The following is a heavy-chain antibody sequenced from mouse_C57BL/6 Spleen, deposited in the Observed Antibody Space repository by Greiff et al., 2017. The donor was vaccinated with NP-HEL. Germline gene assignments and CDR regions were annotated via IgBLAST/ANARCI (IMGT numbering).Heavy chain of an antibody. CDR2: ISYDGSN. Sequence: ESGPGLVKPSQSLSLTCSVTGYSITSGYYWNWIRQFPGNKLEWMGYISYDGSNNYNPSLKNRISITRDTSKNQFFLKLNSVTTEDTATYYCASWEDYYAMDYWGQGTSVTVSS. CDR3: ASWEDYYAMDY. V-gene: IGHV3-6*01. CDR1: GYSITSGYY. D-gene: IGHD4-1*01. J-gene: IGHJ4*01.